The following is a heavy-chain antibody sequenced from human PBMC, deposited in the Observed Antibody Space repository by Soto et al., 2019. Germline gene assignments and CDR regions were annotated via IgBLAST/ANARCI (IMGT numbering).Heavy chain of an antibody. V-gene: IGHV3-9*01. CDR3: AKERGWLKDKLDH. CDR2: ISWNSHSI. D-gene: IGHD6-19*01. J-gene: IGHJ4*02. Sequence: GGSLRLSCAASGFTFDEFGMHWVRQAPGKGLEWVSGISWNSHSIGYADSVKGRFTISRDNAKNSLYLQMDSLRTEDTAVYYCAKERGWLKDKLDHWGQGDLVTVSS. CDR1: GFTFDEFG.